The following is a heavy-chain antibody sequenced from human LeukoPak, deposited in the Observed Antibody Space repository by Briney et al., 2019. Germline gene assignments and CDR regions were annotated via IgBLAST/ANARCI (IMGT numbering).Heavy chain of an antibody. CDR1: GFTFNNAW. CDR2: IKSKTDGGTT. V-gene: IGHV3-15*01. D-gene: IGHD1-26*01. Sequence: AGGSLRLSCAASGFTFNNAWMSWVRQAPGKGLEWVGRIKSKTDGGTTDYAAPVKGRFTISRDDSKNTLYLQMNSLRAEDTAVYYCAKAGGSYAPLYFDYWGQGTLVTVSS. J-gene: IGHJ4*02. CDR3: AKAGGSYAPLYFDY.